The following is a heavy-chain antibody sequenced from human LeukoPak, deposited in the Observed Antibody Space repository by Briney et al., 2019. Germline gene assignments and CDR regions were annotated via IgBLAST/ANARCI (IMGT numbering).Heavy chain of an antibody. D-gene: IGHD2-2*01. J-gene: IGHJ2*01. CDR3: ARDRTVVPAANYWYFDL. CDR1: GGSISSYY. CDR2: IYTSGSA. V-gene: IGHV4-4*07. Sequence: SETLSLTCTVPGGSISSYYWSWIRQPAGKGLEWIGRIYTSGSANFNPSLKSRVTMSVDTSKSQFSLKLSSVTAADTAVYYCARDRTVVPAANYWYFDLWGRGTLVTVSS.